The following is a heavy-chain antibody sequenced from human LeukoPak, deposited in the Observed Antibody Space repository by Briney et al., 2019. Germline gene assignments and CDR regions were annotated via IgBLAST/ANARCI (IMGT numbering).Heavy chain of an antibody. CDR2: IKSKTDGGTT. D-gene: IGHD3-9*01. J-gene: IGHJ4*02. V-gene: IGHV3-15*01. CDR3: TTDSTILTGYYFRRESVDYFDY. Sequence: PGGSLRLSCAASGFTFSNAWMSWVRQAPGKGLEWVGRIKSKTDGGTTDYAAPVKGRFTISRDDSKNTLYLQMNSLKTEDTAVYYCTTDSTILTGYYFRRESVDYFDYWGQGTLVTVSS. CDR1: GFTFSNAW.